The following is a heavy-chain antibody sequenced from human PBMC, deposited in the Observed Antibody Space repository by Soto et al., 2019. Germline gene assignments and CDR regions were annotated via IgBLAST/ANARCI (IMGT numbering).Heavy chain of an antibody. V-gene: IGHV1-46*01. CDR3: ARDHSLSNSDYSYWWFDP. Sequence: SVKVSCKASGYTFTSHWMHWVRQAPGQGLEWMGVINPSGTITAYAHKVQGRVTLTTDTSTSTVYMDLSGLRLEDTAVYYGARDHSLSNSDYSYWWFDPCGQGTLVIVSS. J-gene: IGHJ5*02. CDR2: INPSGTIT. D-gene: IGHD3-22*01. CDR1: GYTFTSHW.